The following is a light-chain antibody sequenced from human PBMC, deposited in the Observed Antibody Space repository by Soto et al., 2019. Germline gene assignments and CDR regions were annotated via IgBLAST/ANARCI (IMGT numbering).Light chain of an antibody. Sequence: DIQLAQSPSFLSASEGDRVTITCRASRDIHFFLAWYQHKPGKAPRLLIDSASTLQSGVPSRFSGSRSGTEFTLTISSLQPEDIATYYCQKFNNYRLTLGPGNKVDI. J-gene: IGKJ3*01. CDR1: RDIHFF. CDR2: SAS. CDR3: QKFNNYRLT. V-gene: IGKV1-9*01.